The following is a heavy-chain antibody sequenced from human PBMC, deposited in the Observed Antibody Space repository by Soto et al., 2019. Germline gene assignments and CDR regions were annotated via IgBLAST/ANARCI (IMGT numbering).Heavy chain of an antibody. V-gene: IGHV4-4*07. J-gene: IGHJ6*02. Sequence: QVQVQESGPGLVKPSETLSLTCTVSGESISDYHWSWVRQPAGKGLEWIGRISTSESAKYNPSLKSRVTVSVEKSKNQFSLKLTSVTAADTAVYYCARDPHYGMDVWGQGTTVTVSS. CDR3: ARDPHYGMDV. CDR2: ISTSESA. CDR1: GESISDYH.